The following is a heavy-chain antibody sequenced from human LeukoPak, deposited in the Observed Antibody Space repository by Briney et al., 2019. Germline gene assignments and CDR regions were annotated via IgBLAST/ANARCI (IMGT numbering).Heavy chain of an antibody. CDR1: GFTFSSYW. Sequence: PGGSLRLSCAASGFTFSSYWMSWVREAPGKGLEWVANIKQDGSEKYYVDSVKGRFTISRDNAKNSLYLQMNSLRAEDTAVYYCVASVNLERRSWGQGTLVTVSS. V-gene: IGHV3-7*01. CDR3: VASVNLERRS. J-gene: IGHJ5*02. CDR2: IKQDGSEK. D-gene: IGHD1-1*01.